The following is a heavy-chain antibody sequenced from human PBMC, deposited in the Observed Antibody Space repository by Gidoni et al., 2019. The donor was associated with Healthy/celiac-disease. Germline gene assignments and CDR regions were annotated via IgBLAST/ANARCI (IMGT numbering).Heavy chain of an antibody. D-gene: IGHD3-22*01. CDR2: IYYSGST. Sequence: QVQLQESGPGLVKPSQTLSLTCPVSGGSISSGGYYWRWIRQHPGKGLEWIGYIYYSGSTYYNPSLKSRVTISVDTSKNQFSLKLSSVTAADTAVYYCARGSYYYDSSGYYRSQYFDYWGQGTLVTVSS. J-gene: IGHJ4*02. CDR3: ARGSYYYDSSGYYRSQYFDY. V-gene: IGHV4-31*03. CDR1: GGSISSGGYY.